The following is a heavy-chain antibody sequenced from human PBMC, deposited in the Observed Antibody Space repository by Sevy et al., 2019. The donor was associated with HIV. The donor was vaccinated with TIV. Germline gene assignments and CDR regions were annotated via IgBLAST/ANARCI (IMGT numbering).Heavy chain of an antibody. V-gene: IGHV3-30*04. D-gene: IGHD1-1*01. CDR1: GFTFSRYS. CDR3: ALERLSSDVAEYFQN. CDR2: ISFDAGNK. Sequence: GGSLRLSCAASGFTFSRYSMHWVRQAPGKGLEWVATISFDAGNKHYADSVKGRFTISRDNFQNSLFLQMNSLRPEDTAVYYCALERLSSDVAEYFQNWGQGTLVTVSS. J-gene: IGHJ1*01.